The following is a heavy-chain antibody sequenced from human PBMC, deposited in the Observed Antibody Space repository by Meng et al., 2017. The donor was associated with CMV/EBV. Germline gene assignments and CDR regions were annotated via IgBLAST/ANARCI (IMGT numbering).Heavy chain of an antibody. D-gene: IGHD1-1*01. J-gene: IGHJ3*02. V-gene: IGHV3-21*03. CDR3: SYDSELDAFDI. Sequence: GGSLRLSCAASGFTFSSYSMNWVRQAPGKGLEWVSSISSSSSYIYYADSVKGRFTISRDNAKNSLYLQMNSLRAEDTAVYYCSYDSELDAFDIWGQGTMVTVSS. CDR1: GFTFSSYS. CDR2: ISSSSSYI.